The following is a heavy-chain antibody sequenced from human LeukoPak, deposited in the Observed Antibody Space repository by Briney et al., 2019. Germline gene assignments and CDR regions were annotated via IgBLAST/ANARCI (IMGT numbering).Heavy chain of an antibody. Sequence: PGGSLRLSCAASEFTFSSYAMSWVRQAPGKGLEWVSAISYSGGTTYYADSVKGRFTISRDNSKNTLYLQMNSLRAEDTALYHCARVEVKKVGATVGNYYYYMDVWGKGTTVTISS. J-gene: IGHJ6*03. CDR1: EFTFSSYA. D-gene: IGHD1-26*01. V-gene: IGHV3-23*01. CDR2: ISYSGGTT. CDR3: ARVEVKKVGATVGNYYYYMDV.